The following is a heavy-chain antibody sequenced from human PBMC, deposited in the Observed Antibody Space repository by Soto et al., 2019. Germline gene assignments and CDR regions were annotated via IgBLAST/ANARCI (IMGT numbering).Heavy chain of an antibody. CDR2: ISAYNGNT. J-gene: IGHJ4*02. CDR1: GYTFTSYG. Sequence: ASVKVSCKASGYTFTSYGISWVRQAPGQGLEWMGWISAYNGNTNYAQKLQGRVTMTTDTSTSTAYMELRSLRSDDTAVYYCATNYDSSGYYPYYFDYWGQGTLVTVS. D-gene: IGHD3-22*01. CDR3: ATNYDSSGYYPYYFDY. V-gene: IGHV1-18*01.